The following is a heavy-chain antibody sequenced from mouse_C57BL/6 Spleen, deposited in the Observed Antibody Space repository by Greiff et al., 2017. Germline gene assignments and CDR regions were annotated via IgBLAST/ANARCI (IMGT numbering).Heavy chain of an antibody. Sequence: QVQLQQPGAELVRPGSSVTLSCKASGYTFTSYWMDWVKQRPGQGLEWIGNIYPSDSETHYNQKFKGKATLTEDKSSSTAYMQLSSLTAEDSAVYYCARRYAMDYWGQGTSVTVSS. CDR3: ARRYAMDY. CDR2: IYPSDSET. V-gene: IGHV1-61*01. CDR1: GYTFTSYW. J-gene: IGHJ4*01.